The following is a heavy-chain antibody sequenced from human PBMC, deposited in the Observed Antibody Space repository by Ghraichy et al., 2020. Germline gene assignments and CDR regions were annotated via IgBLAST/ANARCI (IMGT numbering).Heavy chain of an antibody. CDR2: IKEDGSEE. CDR3: ARDRGSYKAGLDY. J-gene: IGHJ4*02. D-gene: IGHD1-26*01. Sequence: GALRLSCAASGFTFSNYWMSWVRQAPGKGLEWVANIKEDGSEEYYVDSVKGRFTISRDNAEKSLYLQMNSLRAEDTALYYCARDRGSYKAGLDYWGQGTLVTVSS. V-gene: IGHV3-7*01. CDR1: GFTFSNYW.